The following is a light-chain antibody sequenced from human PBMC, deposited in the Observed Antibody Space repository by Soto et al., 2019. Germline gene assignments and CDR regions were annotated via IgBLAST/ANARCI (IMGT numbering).Light chain of an antibody. CDR3: LQDYSYPRT. J-gene: IGKJ1*01. CDR2: AAS. CDR1: QAIRND. V-gene: IGKV1-6*01. Sequence: AIQMTQSPSSLSASVGDRVIITCRASQAIRNDLGWYQQKPGQAPKVLIYAASSLQSGVPSRFSGSGSGTDFTLTISNLQPEDFATYYCLQDYSYPRTFGQGIKVEI.